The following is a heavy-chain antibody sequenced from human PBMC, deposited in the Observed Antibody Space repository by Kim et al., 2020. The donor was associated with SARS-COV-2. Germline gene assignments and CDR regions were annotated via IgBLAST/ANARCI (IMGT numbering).Heavy chain of an antibody. CDR1: GGTFSSYA. J-gene: IGHJ4*02. D-gene: IGHD5-18*01. V-gene: IGHV1-69*13. CDR3: AGSDTAMVDPFDY. Sequence: SVKVSCKASGGTFSSYAISWVRQAPGQGLEWMGGIIPIFGTANYAQKFQGRVTITADESTSTAYMELSSLRSEDTAVYYCAGSDTAMVDPFDYWGQGTLVTVSS. CDR2: IIPIFGTA.